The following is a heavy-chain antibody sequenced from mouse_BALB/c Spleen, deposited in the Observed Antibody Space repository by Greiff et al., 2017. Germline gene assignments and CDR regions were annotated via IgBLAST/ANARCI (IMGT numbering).Heavy chain of an antibody. CDR2: ISYSGST. J-gene: IGHJ4*01. CDR3: ARYRPYDFAMDY. Sequence: DVKLVESGPSLVKPSQTLSLTCSVTGDSITSGYWNWIRKFPGNKLEYMGYISYSGSTYYNPSLKSRISITRDTSKNQHYLQLNSVTTEDTATYYCARYRPYDFAMDYWGQGTSVTVSS. V-gene: IGHV3-8*02. D-gene: IGHD2-12*01. CDR1: GDSITSGY.